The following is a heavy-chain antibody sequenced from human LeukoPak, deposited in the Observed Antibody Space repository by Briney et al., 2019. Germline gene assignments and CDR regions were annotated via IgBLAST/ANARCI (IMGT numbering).Heavy chain of an antibody. J-gene: IGHJ4*02. CDR3: ARDLSGIAGYTYGRGIDY. CDR2: INSDGTNT. V-gene: IGHV3-74*01. D-gene: IGHD5-18*01. CDR1: GFTFSSYW. Sequence: SGGSLRLSCAASGFTFSSYWMHWVRQAPGKGLVWVSRINSDGTNTNYADSVKGRFTISRDNAKNTLYLQMNSLRAEDTAVYYCARDLSGIAGYTYGRGIDYWGQGTLVTVSS.